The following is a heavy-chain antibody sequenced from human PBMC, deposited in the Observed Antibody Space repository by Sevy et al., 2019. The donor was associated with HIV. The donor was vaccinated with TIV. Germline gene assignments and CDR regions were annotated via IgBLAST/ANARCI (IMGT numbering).Heavy chain of an antibody. CDR2: INSDGTTT. CDR1: GFSFSSYW. J-gene: IGHJ4*02. V-gene: IGHV3-74*01. D-gene: IGHD3-16*01. CDR3: VGEGVGGFSYAFDK. Sequence: GGSLRLSCAASGFSFSSYWMHWVRQVPGKGLVWVSRINSDGTTTGEADSVKGRFTISRDNAKNTLYLQMNKLRAEETAVYYGVGEGVGGFSYAFDKWGQGILVTVSS.